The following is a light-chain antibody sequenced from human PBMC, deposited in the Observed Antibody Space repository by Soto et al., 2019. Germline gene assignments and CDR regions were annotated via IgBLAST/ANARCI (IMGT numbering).Light chain of an antibody. V-gene: IGKV3-11*01. CDR3: QQRSIWLHT. CDR2: DAS. Sequence: EIVLTQSPATLSLSPGERATLSCRASQSVSSYLAWYQQKPGQAPRLLIYDASNRATGIPARFSGSGSGTDFTLTISSLEPEGFAVYYCQQRSIWLHTCGQGTKREIK. J-gene: IGKJ2*01. CDR1: QSVSSY.